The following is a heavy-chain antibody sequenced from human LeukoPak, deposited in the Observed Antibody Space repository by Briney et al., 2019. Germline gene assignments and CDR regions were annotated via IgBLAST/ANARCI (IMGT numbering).Heavy chain of an antibody. Sequence: PSETLSLTCAVYGGSFSGYYWSWIRQPPGKGLEWIGEINHSGSTNYNPSLKSRVTISVDTSKNQFSLKLSSVTAADTAVYYCARESRLGYFDYWGQGTLVTVPS. CDR2: INHSGST. V-gene: IGHV4-34*01. J-gene: IGHJ4*02. D-gene: IGHD2-2*01. CDR1: GGSFSGYY. CDR3: ARESRLGYFDY.